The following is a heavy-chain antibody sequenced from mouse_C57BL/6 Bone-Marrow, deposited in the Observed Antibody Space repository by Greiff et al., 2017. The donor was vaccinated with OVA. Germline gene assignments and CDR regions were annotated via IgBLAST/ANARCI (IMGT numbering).Heavy chain of an antibody. CDR1: GYTFTDYE. CDR3: TRLHYGQSRNY. Sequence: QVQLQQSGAELVRPGASVTLSCKASGYTFTDYEMHWVKQTPVHGLEWIGAIDPETGGTAYNQKFTGKAILTADKSSSTAYLELRSLTSEDSAFDYCTRLHYGQSRNYWGQGTSVTVSS. J-gene: IGHJ4*01. CDR2: IDPETGGT. D-gene: IGHD1-1*01. V-gene: IGHV1-15*01.